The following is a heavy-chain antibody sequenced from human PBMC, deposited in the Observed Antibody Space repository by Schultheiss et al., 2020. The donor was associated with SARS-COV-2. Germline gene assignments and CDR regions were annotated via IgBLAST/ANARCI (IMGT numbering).Heavy chain of an antibody. CDR3: AKGLQLVQD. CDR2: ISWNSGST. Sequence: GGSLRLSCAASGFTFNSYAMSWVRQAPGKGLEWVSGISWNSGSTYYADSVKGRFTISRDNSKNTLYLQMNSLRAEDTAVYYCAKGLQLVQDWGQGTLVTVSS. CDR1: GFTFNSYA. J-gene: IGHJ4*02. D-gene: IGHD6-13*01. V-gene: IGHV3-23*01.